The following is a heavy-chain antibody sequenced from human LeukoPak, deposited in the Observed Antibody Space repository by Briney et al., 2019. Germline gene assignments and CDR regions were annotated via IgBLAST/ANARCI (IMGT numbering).Heavy chain of an antibody. CDR3: ARDKEWLVLKTGWEYYFDY. J-gene: IGHJ4*02. CDR2: IWYDGSNK. Sequence: PGGSLRLSCAASGFTFSSYSMNWVRQAPGKGLEWVAVIWYDGSNKYYADSVKGRFTISRDNSKNTLYLQMNSLRAEDTAVYYCARDKEWLVLKTGWEYYFDYWGQGTLVTVSS. D-gene: IGHD6-19*01. CDR1: GFTFSSYS. V-gene: IGHV3-33*08.